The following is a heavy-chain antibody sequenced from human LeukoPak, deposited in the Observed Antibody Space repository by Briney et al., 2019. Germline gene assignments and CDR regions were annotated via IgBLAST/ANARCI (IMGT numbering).Heavy chain of an antibody. D-gene: IGHD3-10*01. J-gene: IGHJ4*02. CDR3: AKDQSKAIGTL. CDR1: GFSFGSYG. Sequence: PGTSLRLSCAASGFSFGSYGIHWVRQAPGKGLEWVAVISYDGSNKYYADSVKGRFTISRDNSKNTLYLQMNSLRAEDTAVYYCAKDQSKAIGTLWGQGTLVTVSS. V-gene: IGHV3-30*18. CDR2: ISYDGSNK.